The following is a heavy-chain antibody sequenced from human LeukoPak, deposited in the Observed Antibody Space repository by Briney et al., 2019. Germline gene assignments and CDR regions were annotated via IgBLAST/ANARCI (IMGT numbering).Heavy chain of an antibody. D-gene: IGHD6-19*01. CDR1: EFSVGSNY. J-gene: IGHJ5*02. Sequence: GGSLRLSCAASEFSVGSNYTTWVRQAPGKGLVWVSRINSDGSSTRYADSVKGRFTISRDNAKNTLYLQMNRLRAEDTAVYYCARSGADKTAVDGYSSGWYGRWFDPWGQGTLVTVSS. CDR2: INSDGSST. V-gene: IGHV3-74*01. CDR3: ARSGADKTAVDGYSSGWYGRWFDP.